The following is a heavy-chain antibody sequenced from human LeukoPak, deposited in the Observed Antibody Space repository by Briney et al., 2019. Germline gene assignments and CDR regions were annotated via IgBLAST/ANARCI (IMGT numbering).Heavy chain of an antibody. CDR2: ISGYNGNT. CDR3: ARSLNYYSGNYQLYDY. J-gene: IGHJ4*02. CDR1: GYTFTNYG. Sequence: ASVKVSCKASGYTFTNYGITWVRHAPGQGLEWMGWISGYNGNTKYAQKFQGRVTMTTDTSTSTAYMELRSLRSDDTAVYYCARSLNYYSGNYQLYDYWGQGTLVTVSS. D-gene: IGHD1-26*01. V-gene: IGHV1-18*01.